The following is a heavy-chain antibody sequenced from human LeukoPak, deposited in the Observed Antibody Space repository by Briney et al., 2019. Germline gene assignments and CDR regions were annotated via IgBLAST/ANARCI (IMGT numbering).Heavy chain of an antibody. J-gene: IGHJ5*02. Sequence: SETLSLTCAVYGGSFSGYYWSWIRQPPGKGLEWIGEINHSGSTNYNPSLKSRVTISVDTSKNQFSLKLSSVTAADTAVYYCARVGRWFDAWGQGTLVTDSS. CDR3: ARVGRWFDA. CDR2: INHSGST. CDR1: GGSFSGYY. V-gene: IGHV4-34*01.